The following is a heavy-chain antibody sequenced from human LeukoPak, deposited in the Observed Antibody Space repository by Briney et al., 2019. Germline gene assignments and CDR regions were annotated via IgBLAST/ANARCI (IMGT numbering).Heavy chain of an antibody. CDR3: ASSSAIGEQWLLY. CDR1: GFRFSSYT. D-gene: IGHD6-19*01. J-gene: IGHJ4*02. Sequence: PGGSLRLSCAASGFRFSSYTMNWVRQAPGKGLEWVSSINSSGTYIYYADSVKGRFTISRDNDKNSLYLQMNSLRAEDTAVFYCASSSAIGEQWLLYWGEGTLVTVSS. CDR2: INSSGTYI. V-gene: IGHV3-21*01.